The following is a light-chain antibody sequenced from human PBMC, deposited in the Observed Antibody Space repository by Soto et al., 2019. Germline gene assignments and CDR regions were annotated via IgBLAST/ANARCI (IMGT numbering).Light chain of an antibody. J-gene: IGKJ4*01. CDR1: QGVGST. V-gene: IGKV3-15*01. Sequence: ELVLTQSPATLSVSPGERATLSCRASQGVGSTLAWYQQAPGQAPRLLIYDASTRATGIPARFSGDGSGTEFTLSISRLQSDGIAVYYCQHYKTWPLSFGGGTRVEI. CDR2: DAS. CDR3: QHYKTWPLS.